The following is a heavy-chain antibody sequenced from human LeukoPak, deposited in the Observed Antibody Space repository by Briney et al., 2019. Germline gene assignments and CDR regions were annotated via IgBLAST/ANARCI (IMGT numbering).Heavy chain of an antibody. CDR1: GGSFSGYY. D-gene: IGHD3-22*01. CDR2: INHSGST. Sequence: PSETLSLTCAVYGGSFSGYYWSWIRQPPGKGLEWIGEINHSGSTNYNPSLKSRVTISVDTSKNQFSLKLSSVTAADTAVYYCARGRSTYYYDSSGPRWFDPWGQGTLVTVSS. CDR3: ARGRSTYYYDSSGPRWFDP. V-gene: IGHV4-34*01. J-gene: IGHJ5*02.